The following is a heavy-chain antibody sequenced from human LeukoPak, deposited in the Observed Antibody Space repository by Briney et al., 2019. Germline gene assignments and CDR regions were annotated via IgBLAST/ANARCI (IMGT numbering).Heavy chain of an antibody. CDR3: ARVPYCSGGSCNYYYYYGMDV. D-gene: IGHD2-15*01. Sequence: SETLSLICAVHGGSLSGYYWSWIRQPPGKGLEWIGEINHSGSTNYNPSLKSRVTISVDTSKNQFSLKLSSVTAADTAVYYCARVPYCSGGSCNYYYYYGMDVWGQGTTVTVSS. CDR1: GGSLSGYY. J-gene: IGHJ6*02. CDR2: INHSGST. V-gene: IGHV4-34*01.